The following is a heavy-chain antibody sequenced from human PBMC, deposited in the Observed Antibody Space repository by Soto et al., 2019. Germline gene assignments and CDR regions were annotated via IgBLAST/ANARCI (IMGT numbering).Heavy chain of an antibody. D-gene: IGHD3-3*01. CDR3: AREIFGVIISGGRDAFDI. CDR2: IIPIFGTA. J-gene: IGHJ3*02. V-gene: IGHV1-69*13. Sequence: SVKVSCKASGGTFSTYAISWVRQAPGQGLEWMGGIIPIFGTAKYAQKFQGRVTITADESTSTAYMELSSLRSEDTAVYYCAREIFGVIISGGRDAFDIWGKGTRVTVSS. CDR1: GGTFSTYA.